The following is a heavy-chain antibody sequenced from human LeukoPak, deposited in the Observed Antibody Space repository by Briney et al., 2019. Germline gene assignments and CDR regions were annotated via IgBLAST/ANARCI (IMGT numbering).Heavy chain of an antibody. CDR1: GYTFTNYG. CDR3: ARGYSYGSDYYYGMDV. J-gene: IGHJ6*02. V-gene: IGHV1-18*01. CDR2: ISGYNGNA. D-gene: IGHD5-18*01. Sequence: ASVKVSCKASGYTFTNYGISWVRQAPGQGFEWMGWISGYNGNAKYAQEVQGRVTMTTDTSTSTAYMELRSLRSDDTAVYYCARGYSYGSDYYYGMDVWGQGTTVTVSS.